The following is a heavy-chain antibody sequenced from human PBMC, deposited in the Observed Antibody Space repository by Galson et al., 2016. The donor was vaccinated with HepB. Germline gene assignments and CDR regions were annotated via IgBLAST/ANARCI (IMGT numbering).Heavy chain of an antibody. J-gene: IGHJ4*02. CDR3: AKDGRIYCSSASCHDHFHY. Sequence: SLRLSCAASGFTFSSYGMHWVRQAPGKGLEWVAFISYDGSNKKYADSVKGRFTISRDNSKKTLYLQMNSLRAGDTAVYYCAKDGRIYCSSASCHDHFHYWGQGTLVTVSS. V-gene: IGHV3-30*18. CDR1: GFTFSSYG. D-gene: IGHD2-2*01. CDR2: ISYDGSNK.